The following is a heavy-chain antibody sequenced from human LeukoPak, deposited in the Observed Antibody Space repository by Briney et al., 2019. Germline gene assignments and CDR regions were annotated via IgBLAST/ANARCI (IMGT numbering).Heavy chain of an antibody. D-gene: IGHD6-13*01. CDR3: ARGGGGIERSWYLFFGY. J-gene: IGHJ4*02. CDR1: GGSFSGYY. CDR2: INHSGST. V-gene: IGHV4-34*01. Sequence: PSETLSLTCAVYGGSFSGYYWSWIRQPPGKGLGWIGEINHSGSTNYNPSLKSRVTISVDTSKNQFSLKLSSVTAADTAVYYCARGGGGIERSWYLFFGYWGQGTLVTVSS.